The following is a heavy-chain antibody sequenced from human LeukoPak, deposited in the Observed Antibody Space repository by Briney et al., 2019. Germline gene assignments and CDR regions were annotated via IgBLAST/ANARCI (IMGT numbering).Heavy chain of an antibody. CDR2: IYHSGST. J-gene: IGHJ3*02. V-gene: IGHV4-30-2*01. D-gene: IGHD3-9*01. CDR3: ARVGVGYDILTGYYGNDAFDI. Sequence: PSQTLSLTCAVSGGSIRSGGYSWSWIRQPPGKGLEWIGYIYHSGSTYYNPSLKSRVTISVDRSKNQFSLKLRSVTAADTALYYCARVGVGYDILTGYYGNDAFDIWGQGTMVTVSS. CDR1: GGSIRSGGYS.